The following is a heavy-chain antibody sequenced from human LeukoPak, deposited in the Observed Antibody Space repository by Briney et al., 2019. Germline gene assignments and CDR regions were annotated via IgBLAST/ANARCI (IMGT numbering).Heavy chain of an antibody. CDR2: INHSGST. D-gene: IGHD3-16*01. CDR1: GGSFSGYY. V-gene: IGHV4-34*01. Sequence: SETLSLTCAVYGGSFSGYYWSWIRQPPGKGLEWIGEINHSGSTNCNPSLKSRVTMSVDTSKNQFSLRLSSVTVADTAVYYCARGVYVWGSYNILDYWGQGSLVTVSS. CDR3: ARGVYVWGSYNILDY. J-gene: IGHJ4*02.